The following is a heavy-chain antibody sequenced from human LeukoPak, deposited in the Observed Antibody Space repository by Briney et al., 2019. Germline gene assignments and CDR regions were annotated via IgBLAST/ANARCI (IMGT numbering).Heavy chain of an antibody. CDR1: GFTFSSYS. V-gene: IGHV3-21*01. J-gene: IGHJ4*02. D-gene: IGHD3-3*01. CDR3: ARALYDFWSGYYPHYFDY. Sequence: GGSLRLSCAASGFTFSSYSMNWVRQAPGKGLEWVSSISSSSSYIYYADSVKGRFTISRDNAKNSLYLQMNSLRAEDTAVYYCARALYDFWSGYYPHYFDYWGQGTLVTVSS. CDR2: ISSSSSYI.